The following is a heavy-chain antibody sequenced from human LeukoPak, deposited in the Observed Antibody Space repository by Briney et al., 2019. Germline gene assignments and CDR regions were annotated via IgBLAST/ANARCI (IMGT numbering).Heavy chain of an antibody. CDR2: ISYDGSNR. CDR3: ARATNPAIAGHFDY. CDR1: GFTFSSYG. V-gene: IGHV3-30*19. D-gene: IGHD6-13*01. Sequence: GRSLRLSCAASGFTFSSYGMHWVRQAPGKGLEWVAVISYDGSNRNYADSVKGRFTISRDNSKNTLYLQMNSLRPEDAALYYCARATNPAIAGHFDYWGQGTLVAVSS. J-gene: IGHJ4*02.